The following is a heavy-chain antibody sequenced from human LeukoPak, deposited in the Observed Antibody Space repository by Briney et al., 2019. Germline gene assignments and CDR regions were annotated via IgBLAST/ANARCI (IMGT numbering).Heavy chain of an antibody. D-gene: IGHD3-3*01. CDR1: GFTFSSYS. V-gene: IGHV3-21*01. J-gene: IGHJ6*03. CDR3: ARDPVTIFGVVSYYYDYMDV. Sequence: GGSLRLSCPASGFTFSSYSMNWVRQAPGKGLEWVSSISSSSSYIFYAGAVNGRLTISRDNAKHSLYLQMNSLRAEDTAVYYCARDPVTIFGVVSYYYDYMDVWGKGTTVTGSS. CDR2: ISSSSSYI.